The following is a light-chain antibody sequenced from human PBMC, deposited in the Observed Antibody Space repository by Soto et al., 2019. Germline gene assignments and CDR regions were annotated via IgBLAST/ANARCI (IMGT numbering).Light chain of an antibody. CDR1: QAIYNY. V-gene: IGKV1-27*01. Sequence: DIEMTQSPSSLSAYVGDRVTITCRASQAIYNYLAWYQQKPGKVPTLLISAASTLQSGVPSRFSGSGSGTDFTLTISSLQPEDVATYYCQKFSAVPTFGGGTKVEI. CDR3: QKFSAVPT. CDR2: AAS. J-gene: IGKJ4*01.